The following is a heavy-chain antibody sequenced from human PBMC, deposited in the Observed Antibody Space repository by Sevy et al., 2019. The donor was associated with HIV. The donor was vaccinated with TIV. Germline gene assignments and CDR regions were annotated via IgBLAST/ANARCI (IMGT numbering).Heavy chain of an antibody. V-gene: IGHV3-48*01. CDR3: ARFTTARGMDV. Sequence: GGFLRLSCAASGFTFTTYNMNWVRQAPGKGLEWVSYISISSGTTYYADSVKGRFTISRDNSKNTLYLQMNSMRAEDTAVYYCARFTTARGMDVWGQGTTVTVSS. D-gene: IGHD2-2*01. CDR1: GFTFTTYN. CDR2: ISISSGTT. J-gene: IGHJ6*02.